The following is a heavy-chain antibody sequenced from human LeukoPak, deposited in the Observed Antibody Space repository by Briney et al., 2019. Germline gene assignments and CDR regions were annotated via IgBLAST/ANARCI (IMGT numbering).Heavy chain of an antibody. CDR3: ARVGWGQQLARLGY. V-gene: IGHV3-48*01. D-gene: IGHD6-13*01. CDR2: IGSTCTTI. Sequence: LPGGSLTLSCVPSALTLRVCSTQGVANAPEEGLERVSGIGSTCTTIYHADSVKGRFPISIDNAMNSLFLQMNSLRVEYTAVYYCARVGWGQQLARLGYWGQGTLGTVS. CDR1: ALTLRVCS. J-gene: IGHJ4*02.